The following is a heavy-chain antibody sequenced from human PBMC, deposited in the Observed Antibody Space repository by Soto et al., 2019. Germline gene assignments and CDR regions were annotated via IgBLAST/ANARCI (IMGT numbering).Heavy chain of an antibody. V-gene: IGHV4-59*01. Sequence: SETLSLTCTVSGGSISSYYWSWIRQPPGKGLEWIGYIYYSGSTNYNPSLKSRVTISVDTSKNQFSLKLSSVTAADTAVYYCERARALKTDAFDIWGQRTMDTGSS. CDR1: GGSISSYY. CDR2: IYYSGST. J-gene: IGHJ3*02. CDR3: ERARALKTDAFDI. D-gene: IGHD3-10*01.